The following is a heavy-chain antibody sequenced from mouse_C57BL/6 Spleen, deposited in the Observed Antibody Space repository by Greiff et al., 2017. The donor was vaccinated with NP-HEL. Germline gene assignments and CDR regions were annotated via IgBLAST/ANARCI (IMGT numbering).Heavy chain of an antibody. Sequence: VQLQQSGAELARPGASVKLSCKASGYTFTSYGISWVKQRTGQGLEWIGESYPRSGNTYYNEKFKDKATLTADKSSSTAYMELRSLTSEDSAVYFCARSEIDVYDYDGDLYFDVWGTGTTVTVSS. CDR3: ARSEIDVYDYDGDLYFDV. CDR2: SYPRSGNT. J-gene: IGHJ1*03. CDR1: GYTFTSYG. D-gene: IGHD2-4*01. V-gene: IGHV1-81*01.